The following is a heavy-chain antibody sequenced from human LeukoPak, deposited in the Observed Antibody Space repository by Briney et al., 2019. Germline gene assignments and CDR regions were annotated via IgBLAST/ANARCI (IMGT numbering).Heavy chain of an antibody. J-gene: IGHJ4*02. CDR2: INHSGST. CDR1: GGSFSGYY. D-gene: IGHD2-2*01. V-gene: IGHV4-34*01. CDR3: AKTNYQLLNGAFDY. Sequence: PSETLSLTCAVYGGSFSGYYWSWIRQPPGKGLEWIGEINHSGSTNYKPSLKSRVTISVDTSKNQFSLKLSSVTAADTAVYYCAKTNYQLLNGAFDYWGQGTLVTVSS.